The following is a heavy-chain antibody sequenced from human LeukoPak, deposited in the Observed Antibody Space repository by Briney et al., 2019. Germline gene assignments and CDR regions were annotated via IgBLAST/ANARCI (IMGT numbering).Heavy chain of an antibody. Sequence: GGSLRLSCVASGLTFSAYSMNWVRQAPGKGLEWVSYISSSSTSIYYADSAKGRFTISRDNAKNSLYLQMNSLRAEDTAVYYCARKSTVTAPNVDYWGQGTLVTVSS. D-gene: IGHD4-17*01. CDR1: GLTFSAYS. CDR3: ARKSTVTAPNVDY. J-gene: IGHJ4*02. V-gene: IGHV3-48*01. CDR2: ISSSSTSI.